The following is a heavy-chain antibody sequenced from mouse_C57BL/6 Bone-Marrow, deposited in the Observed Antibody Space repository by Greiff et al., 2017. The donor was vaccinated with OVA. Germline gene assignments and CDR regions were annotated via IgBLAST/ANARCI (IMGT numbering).Heavy chain of an antibody. CDR2: INSNNGGT. D-gene: IGHD2-4*01. CDR1: GYTFTDYN. CDR3: ARGGYYDDDGGAWFAY. J-gene: IGHJ3*01. Sequence: DVKLVESGPELAKPGASVKIPCKASGYTFTDYNMDWVKQSHGKSLEWIGDINSNNGGTIYNQKFKGKATLTVDKSSSTAYMELRSLTSEDTAVYYCARGGYYDDDGGAWFAYWGQGTLVTVSA. V-gene: IGHV1-18*01.